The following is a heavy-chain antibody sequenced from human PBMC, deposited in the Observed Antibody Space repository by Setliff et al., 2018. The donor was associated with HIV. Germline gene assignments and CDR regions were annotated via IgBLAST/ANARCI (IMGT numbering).Heavy chain of an antibody. CDR2: IYHSGST. V-gene: IGHV4-38-2*01. J-gene: IGHJ3*02. CDR3: ARHSSAAANDAFDI. D-gene: IGHD6-13*01. CDR1: GYSISSGYY. Sequence: SETLSLTCAVSGYSISSGYYWGWIRQPPGKGMEWIGSIYHSGSTYYNPSLKSRVTISVDTTKNQFSLKLSSVTAADPAVYYCARHSSAAANDAFDIWGQGTMVTVSS.